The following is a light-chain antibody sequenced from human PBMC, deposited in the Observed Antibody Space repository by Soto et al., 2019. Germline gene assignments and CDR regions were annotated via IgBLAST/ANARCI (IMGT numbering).Light chain of an antibody. Sequence: DIQMTQSPSTLSASVGDRVTITCRASQSISSWLAWYQQKPGKAPKLLIYAASSLQNGVPARFIGSGSGTEFTLTISSLQPDDVATYYCQQYTCLWTFGPGTKVDIK. CDR1: QSISSW. CDR3: QQYTCLWT. J-gene: IGKJ1*01. CDR2: AAS. V-gene: IGKV1-5*01.